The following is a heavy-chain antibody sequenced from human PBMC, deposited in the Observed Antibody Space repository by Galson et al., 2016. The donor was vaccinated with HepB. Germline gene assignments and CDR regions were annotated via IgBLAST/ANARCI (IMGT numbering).Heavy chain of an antibody. D-gene: IGHD4/OR15-4a*01. CDR1: GYSFSTYW. J-gene: IGHJ4*02. CDR2: IYPDDSDT. CDR3: ARHQKAGYSPMVF. Sequence: QSGAEVTKPGESLKISCKASGYSFSTYWIAWVRQMPGKGLEWVGIIYPDDSDTRYSPSFQGQVTMSADKSIGTAYLQWNSLRASDSAIYFCARHQKAGYSPMVFWGQGTLVTVSS. V-gene: IGHV5-51*01.